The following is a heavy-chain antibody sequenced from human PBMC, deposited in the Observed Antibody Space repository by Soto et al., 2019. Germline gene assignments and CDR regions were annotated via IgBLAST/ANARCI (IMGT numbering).Heavy chain of an antibody. CDR3: ALRTGNWNPLAD. J-gene: IGHJ4*02. CDR2: IVPMINKV. Sequence: QVQLVQPGAAVEKPGSSVKVSCKASGGTTSSYTISWVRQAPGQGFQWMGNIVPMINKVDYAQKVQGRVTITADKSTRTVYMELGSLISEDTAVYFCALRTGNWNPLADWGQGTLVSVSS. CDR1: GGTTSSYT. V-gene: IGHV1-69*02. D-gene: IGHD1-1*01.